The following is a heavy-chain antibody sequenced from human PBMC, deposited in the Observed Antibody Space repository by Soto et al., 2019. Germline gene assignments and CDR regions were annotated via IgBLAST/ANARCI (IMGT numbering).Heavy chain of an antibody. J-gene: IGHJ4*02. CDR3: ARDRVDILTGYYLFDY. Sequence: ASVKVSGKASGYTFTSYGISWVRQAPGQGLEWMGWISAYNGNTNYAQKLQGRVTMTTDTSTSTAYMELRSLRSDDTAVYYCARDRVDILTGYYLFDYWGQGTLVTVSS. CDR2: ISAYNGNT. D-gene: IGHD3-9*01. CDR1: GYTFTSYG. V-gene: IGHV1-18*01.